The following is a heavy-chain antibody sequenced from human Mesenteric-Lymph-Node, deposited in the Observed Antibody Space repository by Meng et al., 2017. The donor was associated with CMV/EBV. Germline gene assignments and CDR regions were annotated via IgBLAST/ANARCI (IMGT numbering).Heavy chain of an antibody. Sequence: GESLKISCAASGFSFSYYAMHWVRQAPGKGLEWVAVILYDGSNKYYADSVKGRFTISRDNSKNTLYLQMNSLRAEDTAVYYCARRGGDCSSTSCYDYWGQGTLVTVSS. V-gene: IGHV3-30-3*01. CDR1: GFSFSYYA. D-gene: IGHD2-2*01. CDR3: ARRGGDCSSTSCYDY. CDR2: ILYDGSNK. J-gene: IGHJ4*02.